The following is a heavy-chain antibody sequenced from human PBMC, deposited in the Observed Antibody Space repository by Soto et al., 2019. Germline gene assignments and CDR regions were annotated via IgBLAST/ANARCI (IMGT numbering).Heavy chain of an antibody. Sequence: SETLSLTCTVSRGYVSTVHWCWVRQPPGKGLEWIGGIFPNGSTDYSPSLMSRVTLLAETSKKQISLNLITLTTADDAAYYCGTEGDPGVYNFASGISLCSFHRWGQGLPVTVSS. CDR1: RGYVSTVH. J-gene: IGHJ5*02. CDR2: IFPNGST. V-gene: IGHV4-4*07. CDR3: GTEGDPGVYNFASGISLCSFHR. D-gene: IGHD1-1*01.